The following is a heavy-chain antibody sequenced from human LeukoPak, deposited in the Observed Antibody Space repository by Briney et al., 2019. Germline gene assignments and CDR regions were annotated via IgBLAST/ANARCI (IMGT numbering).Heavy chain of an antibody. CDR2: SRNKAKSHTT. Sequence: GGSLRLSCAASGFTFSDRDMDWVRQARGKGLEGVGRSRNKAKSHTTEYAASVKGRFTISRDNSNNSVWLQMNSLKTEDTAVYYCALWSYYYYGLDVWGQGTTVTVSS. J-gene: IGHJ6*02. CDR1: GFTFSDRD. V-gene: IGHV3-72*01. D-gene: IGHD3-10*01. CDR3: ALWSYYYYGLDV.